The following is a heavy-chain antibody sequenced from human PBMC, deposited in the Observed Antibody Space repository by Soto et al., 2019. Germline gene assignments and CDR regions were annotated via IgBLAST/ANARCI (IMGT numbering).Heavy chain of an antibody. CDR1: GFSFSGYA. D-gene: IGHD5-12*01. CDR2: ISGSGSST. Sequence: EVQLLESGGGLVQPGGSLRLSCAASGFSFSGYAMSWVRQAPGKGLEWVSAISGSGSSTYYSDSVRGRFTISRDNSKNTLYLQMNSLRAEDTAVYFCAKASKGYTGYDLDYRGQGTPVTVSP. V-gene: IGHV3-23*01. CDR3: AKASKGYTGYDLDY. J-gene: IGHJ4*02.